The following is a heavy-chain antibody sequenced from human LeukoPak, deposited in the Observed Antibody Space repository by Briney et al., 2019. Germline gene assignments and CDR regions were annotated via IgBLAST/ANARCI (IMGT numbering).Heavy chain of an antibody. CDR2: IYYSGST. J-gene: IGHJ4*02. Sequence: PSETLSLTCTVSGGSISSYYWSWLRQPPGKGLEWIGYIYYSGSTNYNPSLKSRVTISVDTSKNQFSLKLSSVTAADTAVYYCASADDGGYFDYWGQGTLVTVSS. V-gene: IGHV4-59*01. CDR3: ASADDGGYFDY. CDR1: GGSISSYY. D-gene: IGHD1-1*01.